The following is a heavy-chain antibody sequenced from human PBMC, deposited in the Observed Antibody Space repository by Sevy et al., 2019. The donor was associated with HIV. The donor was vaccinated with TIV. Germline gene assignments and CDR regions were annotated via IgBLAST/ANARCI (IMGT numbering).Heavy chain of an antibody. D-gene: IGHD3-16*01. V-gene: IGHV3-23*01. CDR2: TSGSGGST. J-gene: IGHJ4*02. CDR3: AKDGESNVWGSHYDY. Sequence: GGSLRLSCEASGFSFSNYGMNWVRQAPGKVLEWVSGTSGSGGSTYCADSVKGRFTISRDNSKNTLYLQMNILRAEDTAVYSCAKDGESNVWGSHYDYWGQGTLVTVSS. CDR1: GFSFSNYG.